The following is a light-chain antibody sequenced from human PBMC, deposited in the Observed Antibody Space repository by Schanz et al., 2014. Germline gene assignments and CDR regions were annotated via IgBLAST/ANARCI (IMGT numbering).Light chain of an antibody. CDR3: SSYTSSSTRV. Sequence: QSALTQPPSASGSPGQSVTISCTGTSTDVGGFNYVSWYQHHPGKPPKLIIYEVNKRPPGVPDRFSGSKSGNTASLTVSGLQAEDEADYYCSSYTSSSTRVFGGGTKLTVL. CDR2: EVN. CDR1: STDVGGFNY. J-gene: IGLJ3*02. V-gene: IGLV2-8*01.